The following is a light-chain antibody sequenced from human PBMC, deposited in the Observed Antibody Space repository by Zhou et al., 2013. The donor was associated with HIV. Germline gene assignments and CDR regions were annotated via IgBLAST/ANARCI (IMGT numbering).Light chain of an antibody. CDR2: GAS. CDR1: QGISSY. V-gene: IGKV1-39*01. Sequence: IQLTQSPSSLSASVGDRVTITCRASQGISSYLAWYQQKPGKAPNLLIYGASSLQSGVPSRFSGSGSGTDFTLTITSLQPEDFATYYCQESYSTPHTFGGGTKVEIK. CDR3: QESYSTPHT. J-gene: IGKJ4*01.